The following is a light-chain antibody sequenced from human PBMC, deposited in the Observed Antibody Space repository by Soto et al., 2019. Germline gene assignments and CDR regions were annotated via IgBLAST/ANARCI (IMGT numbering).Light chain of an antibody. CDR2: GNT. Sequence: SVLPQPASGKSVHRGRVTISRTGSSSNIGSTYDVQWYQQLPGTAPKLLIHGNTDRPSGVPDRFSGSKSGTSASLAITGLQADDEADYYCQSYDDSLSVHYVFGTGTKVTVL. CDR1: SSNIGSTYD. V-gene: IGLV1-40*01. J-gene: IGLJ1*01. CDR3: QSYDDSLSVHYV.